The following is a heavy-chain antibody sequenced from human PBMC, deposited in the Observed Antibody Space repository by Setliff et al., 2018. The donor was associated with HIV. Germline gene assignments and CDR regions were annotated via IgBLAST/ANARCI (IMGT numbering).Heavy chain of an antibody. CDR1: GFSLRTSGMC. CDR2: IDWDDDK. D-gene: IGHD1-26*01. Sequence: ASGPTLVNPTQTLTLTCTFSGFSLRTSGMCVSWIRQPPGKALEWLARIDWDDDKYYSTSLKTRLTISKDTSKNQVVLKMTNMDPADTAAYYCARMISYSPYFDYWGQGTVVTVSS. J-gene: IGHJ4*02. V-gene: IGHV2-70*11. CDR3: ARMISYSPYFDY.